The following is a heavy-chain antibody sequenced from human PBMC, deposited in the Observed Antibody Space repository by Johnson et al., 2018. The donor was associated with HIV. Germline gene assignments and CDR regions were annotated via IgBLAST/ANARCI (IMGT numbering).Heavy chain of an antibody. Sequence: EVQLLESGGGLVQPGGSLRLSCGASAFTFSSNDMKWVRQAPGKGLEWVSYISISGTTIYYADSVKGRFTISRDNAKNSLYLQMNSLRAEDTAVYYCARYHYYDSRLNDAFDIWGQGTMVTVSS. J-gene: IGHJ3*02. V-gene: IGHV3-48*03. CDR3: ARYHYYDSRLNDAFDI. D-gene: IGHD3-22*01. CDR2: ISISGTTI. CDR1: AFTFSSND.